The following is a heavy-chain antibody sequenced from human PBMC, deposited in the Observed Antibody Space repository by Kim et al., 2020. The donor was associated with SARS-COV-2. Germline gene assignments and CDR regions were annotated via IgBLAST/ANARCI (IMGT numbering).Heavy chain of an antibody. D-gene: IGHD1-26*01. Sequence: KYYSTSLKTRLTISKDTSKNQVVLTMTNMDPVDTATYYCARMSSYSVAFDYWGQGTLVTVSS. J-gene: IGHJ4*02. V-gene: IGHV2-70*01. CDR2: K. CDR3: ARMSSYSVAFDY.